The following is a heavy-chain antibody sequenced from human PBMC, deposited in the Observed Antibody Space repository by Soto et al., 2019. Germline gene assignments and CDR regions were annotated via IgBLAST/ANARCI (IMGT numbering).Heavy chain of an antibody. Sequence: SETLSLTCTVSGGSISSGDYYWSWIRQPPGKGLEWIGYIYYSGSTYYNPSLKSRVTISVDTSKNQFSLKLSSVTAADTAVYYCASASYCSSTSCYGGPLGLDYWGQGTLVTVSS. D-gene: IGHD2-2*01. CDR1: GGSISSGDYY. CDR3: ASASYCSSTSCYGGPLGLDY. CDR2: IYYSGST. J-gene: IGHJ4*02. V-gene: IGHV4-30-4*01.